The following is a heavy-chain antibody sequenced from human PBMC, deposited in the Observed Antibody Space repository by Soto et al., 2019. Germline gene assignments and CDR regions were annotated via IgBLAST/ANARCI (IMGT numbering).Heavy chain of an antibody. J-gene: IGHJ6*02. D-gene: IGHD3-10*01. CDR3: ARQGFGPLHGLVEV. Sequence: KPSETLSLTCTVSGGSISSYYWSWFRQSPGKRMEWIGYVHHSWGSSYNPSLQSRVAISLDTSKSQFSLKVTSVTATDTAVYYCARQGFGPLHGLVEVWGQGTTVTVSS. V-gene: IGHV4-59*08. CDR1: GGSISSYY. CDR2: VHHSWGS.